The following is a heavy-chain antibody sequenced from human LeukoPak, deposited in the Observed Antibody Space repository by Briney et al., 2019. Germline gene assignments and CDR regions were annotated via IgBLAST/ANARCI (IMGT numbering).Heavy chain of an antibody. V-gene: IGHV3-7*01. CDR2: IKQDGSEK. Sequence: GGSLRLSCAASGFTFSSAWMSWVRQAPGKGLEWVANIKQDGSEKYYVDSVKGRFTISRDNAKNSLYLQMNSLRAEDTAVYYCARDLRARYCSGGSCYGWFDPWGQGTLVTVSS. J-gene: IGHJ5*02. D-gene: IGHD2-15*01. CDR1: GFTFSSAW. CDR3: ARDLRARYCSGGSCYGWFDP.